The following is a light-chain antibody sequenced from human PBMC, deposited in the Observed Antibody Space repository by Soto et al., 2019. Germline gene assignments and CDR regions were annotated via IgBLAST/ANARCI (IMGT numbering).Light chain of an antibody. V-gene: IGKV1-39*01. CDR2: AAS. CDR1: EYSVTY. J-gene: IGKJ3*01. Sequence: DIQMTQSPSSLSASVGDRVTLTCRASEYSVTYLNWYQQKPGKAPKLLIYAASSLQSGAPSRFSGTGSGTAFTLTISSLHTEEFAIYYCQQSYTTPFNFGPGTRVDI. CDR3: QQSYTTPFN.